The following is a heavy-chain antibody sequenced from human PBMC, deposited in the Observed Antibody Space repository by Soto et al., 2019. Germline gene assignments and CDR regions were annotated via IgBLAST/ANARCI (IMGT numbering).Heavy chain of an antibody. J-gene: IGHJ2*01. D-gene: IGHD4-17*01. V-gene: IGHV3-23*01. CDR1: GFTFSPYA. CDR2: ISGTGSRT. CDR3: AREGSVNTYWYLDL. Sequence: EVQLWQSGGGLVQPGGSLRLSCAASGFTFSPYATNWVRQAPGKGLEWVSGISGTGSRTLYANSVKGRFTISRDNSKDTLNLQMNSLRDEDTAVYYCAREGSVNTYWYLDLWGRGTLVTVSS.